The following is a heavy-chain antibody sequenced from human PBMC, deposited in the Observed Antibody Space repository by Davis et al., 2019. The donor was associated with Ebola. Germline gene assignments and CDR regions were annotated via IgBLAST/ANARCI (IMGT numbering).Heavy chain of an antibody. D-gene: IGHD2-8*02. Sequence: ASVKVSCKASGYTFTSYGISWVRQAPGQGLEWMGWISTYKANTNYAQKLQGRVTITRDMSTSSAYMELNSLTSEDTAVYYCAAGGTGGADNWFDPWGQGTLVTVSS. CDR1: GYTFTSYG. CDR3: AAGGTGGADNWFDP. CDR2: ISTYKANT. V-gene: IGHV1-18*04. J-gene: IGHJ5*02.